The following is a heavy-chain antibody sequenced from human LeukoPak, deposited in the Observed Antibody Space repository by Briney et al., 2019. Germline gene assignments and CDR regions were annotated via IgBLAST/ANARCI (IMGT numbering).Heavy chain of an antibody. CDR1: GGSINSSRHY. CDR3: ARNPFGAFDI. CDR2: IYFSGST. V-gene: IGHV4-39*01. J-gene: IGHJ3*02. D-gene: IGHD3-3*01. Sequence: PSETLSLTCTVSGGSINSSRHYWGWVRQPPGKGLEWIGNIYFSGSTYYNPSLKSRVTISVDTSKNQFSLKLSSVTAADTAVYYCARNPFGAFDIWGQETMVTVSS.